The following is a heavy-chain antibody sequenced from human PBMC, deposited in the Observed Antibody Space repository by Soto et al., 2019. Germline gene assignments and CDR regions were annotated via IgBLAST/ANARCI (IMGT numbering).Heavy chain of an antibody. CDR2: ISYDGSNK. CDR1: GFTFNSYA. D-gene: IGHD5-18*01. Sequence: QVQLVESGGGVVQPGRSLRLSCAASGFTFNSYAMHWVRQAPGKGLEWVAIISYDGSNKYYADSVKGRFTISRDNSKKILYLQMNSLRAEDTAVYYCARDPLWGTAMVLWYFDLWGRGTLVTVSS. V-gene: IGHV3-30-3*01. J-gene: IGHJ2*01. CDR3: ARDPLWGTAMVLWYFDL.